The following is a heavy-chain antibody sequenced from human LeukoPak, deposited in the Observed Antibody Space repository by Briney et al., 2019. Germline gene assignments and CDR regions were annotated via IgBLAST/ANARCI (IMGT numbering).Heavy chain of an antibody. J-gene: IGHJ4*02. V-gene: IGHV1-2*02. CDR1: GYTFTGYY. CDR2: INANIGDT. D-gene: IGHD3-22*01. Sequence: ASVKVSCKASGYTFTGYYMHWVRQAPGQGLEWMGWINANIGDTKYAQKFQGRVTMTRDTSISTAYMELSRLRSDDTAMYYCAREISGYSDYWGQGTLVTVSS. CDR3: AREISGYSDY.